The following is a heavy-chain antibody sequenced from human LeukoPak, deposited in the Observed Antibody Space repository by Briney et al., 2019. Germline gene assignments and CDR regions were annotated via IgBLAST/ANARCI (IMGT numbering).Heavy chain of an antibody. J-gene: IGHJ4*02. CDR1: GYTFTGYY. Sequence: ASVKVSCKASGYTFTGYYMHWVRQAPGQGLEWMGWINPNSGGTNYAQKFQGRVTMTRDTSISTAYMELSRLRSDDTAVYYCGRDPVGATTPYFDYWGQGTLVTVSS. V-gene: IGHV1-2*02. D-gene: IGHD1-26*01. CDR2: INPNSGGT. CDR3: GRDPVGATTPYFDY.